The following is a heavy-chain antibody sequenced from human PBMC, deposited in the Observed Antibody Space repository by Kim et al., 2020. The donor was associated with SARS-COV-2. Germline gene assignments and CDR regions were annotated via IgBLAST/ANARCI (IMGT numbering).Heavy chain of an antibody. Sequence: ASVKVSCKTSGNTFTNNGFSWVRQAPGQGLEWMGWISAYNDKTKYSQKFQDRLTMTTDTSTSTAYMELGNLRSDDTAVYFCARVGVVVSATPKLEGAFCPRDCYSIDYWGQGTLVTVSS. D-gene: IGHD2-21*02. CDR2: ISAYNDKT. J-gene: IGHJ4*02. CDR1: GNTFTNNG. V-gene: IGHV1-18*01. CDR3: ARVGVVVSATPKLEGAFCPRDCYSIDY.